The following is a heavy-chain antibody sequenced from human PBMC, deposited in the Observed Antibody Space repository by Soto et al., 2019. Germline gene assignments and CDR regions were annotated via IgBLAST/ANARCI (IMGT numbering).Heavy chain of an antibody. CDR1: GGSISSSSYY. D-gene: IGHD3-3*01. J-gene: IGHJ6*02. CDR3: ARHGPIFGVDYYYYYGMDV. V-gene: IGHV4-39*01. Sequence: SETLSLTCTVAGGSISSSSYYWGWIRQPPGKGLEWIGSIYYSGSTYYNPSLKSRVTISVDTSKNQFSLKLSSVTAADTAVYYCARHGPIFGVDYYYYYGMDVWGQGTTVTVSS. CDR2: IYYSGST.